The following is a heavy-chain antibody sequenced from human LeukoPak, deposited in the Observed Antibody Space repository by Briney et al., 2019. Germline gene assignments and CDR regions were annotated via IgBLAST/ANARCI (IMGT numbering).Heavy chain of an antibody. V-gene: IGHV4-38-2*02. D-gene: IGHD5-18*01. Sequence: PSETLSLTCTVSGYSISSGYYWGWIRQPPGKGLEWIGSIYHSGSTYYNPSLKSRVTISVDTSKNQFSLKLSSVTAADTAVYYCARGLPDTAMAQRSWFDPWGQGTLVTVSS. CDR2: IYHSGST. J-gene: IGHJ5*02. CDR3: ARGLPDTAMAQRSWFDP. CDR1: GYSISSGYY.